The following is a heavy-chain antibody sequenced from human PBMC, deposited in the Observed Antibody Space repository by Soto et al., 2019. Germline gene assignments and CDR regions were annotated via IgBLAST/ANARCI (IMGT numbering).Heavy chain of an antibody. V-gene: IGHV3-66*01. CDR3: ARDGENSGGGTHWYYYMDV. CDR1: GFTVSSSY. J-gene: IGHJ6*03. D-gene: IGHD2-15*01. CDR2: LYSGGST. Sequence: EVQLVESGGGLVQPGGSLRLSCAASGFTVSSSYMSWARQAPGKGLEWVSVLYSGGSTYYADSVKGRFTISRDNSKNLLYLQWSSRRAEDTALYYGARDGENSGGGTHWYYYMDVWGKGTTVTVSS.